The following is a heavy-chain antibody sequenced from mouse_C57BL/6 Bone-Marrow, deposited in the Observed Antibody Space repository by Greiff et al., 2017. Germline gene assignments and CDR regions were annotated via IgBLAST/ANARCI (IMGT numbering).Heavy chain of an antibody. CDR3: ARHEGYGSSQYYFDY. J-gene: IGHJ2*01. Sequence: QVQLKESGAELVKPGASVKLSCKASGYTFTEYTIHWVKQRSGQGLEWIGWFYPGSGSIKYNEKFKDKATLTADKSSSTVYMELSRLTSEDSAVYFCARHEGYGSSQYYFDYWGQGTTLTVSS. CDR1: GYTFTEYT. D-gene: IGHD1-1*01. CDR2: FYPGSGSI. V-gene: IGHV1-62-2*01.